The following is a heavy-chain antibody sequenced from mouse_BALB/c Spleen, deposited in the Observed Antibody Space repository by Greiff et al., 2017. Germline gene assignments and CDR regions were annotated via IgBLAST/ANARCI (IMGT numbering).Heavy chain of an antibody. CDR3: ARDREPLTY. CDR1: GFTFSSYA. J-gene: IGHJ3*01. CDR2: ISSGGSYT. V-gene: IGHV5-9-4*01. D-gene: IGHD6-1*01. Sequence: EVQVVESGGGLVKPGGSLKLSCAASGFTFSSYAMSWVRQSPEKRLEWVAEISSGGSYTYYPDTVTGRFTISRDNAKNTLYLEMSSLRSEDTAMYYCARDREPLTYWGQGTLVTVSA.